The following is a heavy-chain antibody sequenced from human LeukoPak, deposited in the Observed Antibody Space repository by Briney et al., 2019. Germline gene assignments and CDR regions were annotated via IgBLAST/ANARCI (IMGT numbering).Heavy chain of an antibody. D-gene: IGHD3-16*02. CDR3: AREDDYVWGSYRYTGGVFDY. Sequence: GASVKVSCKASGYTFTGYYMHWVRPAPGQGLEWMGWINPNSGGTNYAQKFQGRVTMTRDTSISTAYMELSRLRSDDTAVYYCAREDDYVWGSYRYTGGVFDYWGQGTLVTVSS. CDR1: GYTFTGYY. J-gene: IGHJ4*02. CDR2: INPNSGGT. V-gene: IGHV1-2*02.